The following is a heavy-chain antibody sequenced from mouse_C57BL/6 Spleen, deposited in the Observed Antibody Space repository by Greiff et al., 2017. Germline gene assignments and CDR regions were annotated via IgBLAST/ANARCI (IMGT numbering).Heavy chain of an antibody. CDR2: ISNGGGCT. CDR1: GFTFSDYY. V-gene: IGHV5-12*01. CDR3: AREDDGNYEAMDY. Sequence: EVNVVESGGGLVQPGGSLKLSCAASGFTFSDYYMYWVRQTPEKRLEWVAYISNGGGCTYYPDTVKGRFTISRDNAKNTLYLQMSRLKSEDTAMYYCAREDDGNYEAMDYWGQGTSVTVSS. D-gene: IGHD2-1*01. J-gene: IGHJ4*01.